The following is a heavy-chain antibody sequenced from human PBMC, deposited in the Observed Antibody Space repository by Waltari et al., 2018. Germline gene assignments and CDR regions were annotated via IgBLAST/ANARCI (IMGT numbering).Heavy chain of an antibody. Sequence: QVQLVESGGGLVKPGGSLRLSCAASGFTFSDYYMSWIRQAPGKGLEWVSYISSSGSTSDYADSVKGRFTISRDNAKNSLYLQMNSLRAEDTAVYYCAREGIFGVVTSDGLYGMDVWGQGTTVTVSS. CDR2: ISSSGSTS. J-gene: IGHJ6*02. CDR1: GFTFSDYY. V-gene: IGHV3-11*01. D-gene: IGHD3-3*01. CDR3: AREGIFGVVTSDGLYGMDV.